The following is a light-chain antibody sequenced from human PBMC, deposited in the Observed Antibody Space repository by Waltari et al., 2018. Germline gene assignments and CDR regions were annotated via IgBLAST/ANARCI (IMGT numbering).Light chain of an antibody. CDR1: QSLLSSPNNKDF. CDR3: QQYYGTPIT. CDR2: WAS. Sequence: DIVMTQSPDSLAVSLGERATINCKPSQSLLSSPNNKDFLLWYQQKPGQPPKVLFYWASARESGVPDRFSGSGSGTDFTLTISSLQAEDVAIYYCQQYYGTPITFGQGTRLEI. V-gene: IGKV4-1*01. J-gene: IGKJ5*01.